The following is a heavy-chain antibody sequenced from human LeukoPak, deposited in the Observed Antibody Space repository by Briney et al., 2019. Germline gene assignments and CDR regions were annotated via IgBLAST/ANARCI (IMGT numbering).Heavy chain of an antibody. Sequence: TGGSLRLSCAASGFTFSNYGMHWVRQAPGKGLEWVAFIQYDGSGQYYADSVKGRFTFSRDNFKHTLYLQMNSLRPEDTAVYYCAKGSGWYLDYWGQGTLVTVPS. J-gene: IGHJ4*02. CDR1: GFTFSNYG. CDR3: AKGSGWYLDY. V-gene: IGHV3-30*02. D-gene: IGHD6-19*01. CDR2: IQYDGSGQ.